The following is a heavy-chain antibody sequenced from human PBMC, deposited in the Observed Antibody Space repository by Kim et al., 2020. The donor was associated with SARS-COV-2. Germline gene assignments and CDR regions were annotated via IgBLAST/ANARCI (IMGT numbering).Heavy chain of an antibody. J-gene: IGHJ6*02. CDR2: INSDGSST. CDR3: AREDQQWLPYYYYYYGMDV. V-gene: IGHV3-74*01. CDR1: GFTFSSYW. Sequence: GGSLRLSCAASGFTFSSYWMHWVRQAPGKGLVWVSRINSDGSSTSYADSVKGRFTISRDNAKNTLYLQMNSLRAEDTAVYYCAREDQQWLPYYYYYYGMDVWGQGTTVTVSS. D-gene: IGHD6-19*01.